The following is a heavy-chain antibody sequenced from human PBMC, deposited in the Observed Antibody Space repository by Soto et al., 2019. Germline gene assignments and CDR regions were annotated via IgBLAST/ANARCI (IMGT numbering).Heavy chain of an antibody. CDR1: GYTFTGYY. Sequence: ASVKVSCKASGYTFTGYYMHWVRQAPGQGLEWMGWINPSRGGQNFAQKFQGWVTMTRDTSISTAYMELSRLRSDVTAVYYCAGESRSLWTGNWAIPYDAFDIWGQGTMVTVSS. CDR2: INPSRGGQ. J-gene: IGHJ3*02. V-gene: IGHV1-2*04. D-gene: IGHD2-21*01. CDR3: AGESRSLWTGNWAIPYDAFDI.